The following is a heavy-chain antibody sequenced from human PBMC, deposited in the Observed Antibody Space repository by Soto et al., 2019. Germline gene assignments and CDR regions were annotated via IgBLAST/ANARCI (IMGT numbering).Heavy chain of an antibody. V-gene: IGHV4-34*01. Sequence: SETLSLTCAVYGGSFSGYYWSWIRQPPGKGLEWIGEINHSGSTNYNPSLKSRVTISVDTSKNQFSLKLSSVTAADTAVYYCARRGRGITIFGVVRNYEYFLHGAQGPLVPVS. CDR1: GGSFSGYY. D-gene: IGHD3-3*01. CDR3: ARRGRGITIFGVVRNYEYFLH. CDR2: INHSGST. J-gene: IGHJ1*01.